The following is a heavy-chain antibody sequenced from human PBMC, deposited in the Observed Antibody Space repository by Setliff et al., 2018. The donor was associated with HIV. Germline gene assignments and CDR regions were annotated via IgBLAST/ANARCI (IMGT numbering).Heavy chain of an antibody. V-gene: IGHV4-39*07. Sequence: SETLSLTCSVSGGSISTGGYYLSWIRQPPGKGLEWIGSIYYSGSTYYNPSLKSRLNMSVDTSNYQISLKLTAVTAADTAVYYCAREFSERSPNPDHYYYYMDVWGKGTTVTVSS. D-gene: IGHD6-19*01. J-gene: IGHJ6*03. CDR1: GGSISTGGYY. CDR3: AREFSERSPNPDHYYYYMDV. CDR2: IYYSGST.